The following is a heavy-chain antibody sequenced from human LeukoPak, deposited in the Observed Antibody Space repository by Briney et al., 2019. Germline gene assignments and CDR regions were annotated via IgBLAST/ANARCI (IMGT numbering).Heavy chain of an antibody. CDR3: ASVPYSSGWYCYFDY. Sequence: SETLSLTCTVSGVSISSSSYYWGWIRQPPGKGLEWIGSIYYSGSTYYNPSLKSRVTISVDTSKNQFSLKLSSVTAADTAVYYCASVPYSSGWYCYFDYWGQGTLVTVSS. V-gene: IGHV4-39*01. D-gene: IGHD6-19*01. J-gene: IGHJ4*02. CDR2: IYYSGST. CDR1: GVSISSSSYY.